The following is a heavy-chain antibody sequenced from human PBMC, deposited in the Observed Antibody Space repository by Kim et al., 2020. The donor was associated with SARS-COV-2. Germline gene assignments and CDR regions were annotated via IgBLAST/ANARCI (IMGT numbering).Heavy chain of an antibody. CDR2: FDPEDGET. CDR1: GYTLTELS. D-gene: IGHD6-13*01. V-gene: IGHV1-24*01. CDR3: ATSYGSSWYKLSYYYYGMDV. J-gene: IGHJ6*02. Sequence: ASVKVSCKVSGYTLTELSMHWVRQAPGKGLEWMGDFDPEDGETIYPQKFQGRVTMTEDTSTDTAYMELSSLRSEDTAVYYCATSYGSSWYKLSYYYYGMDVWGQGTTVTVSS.